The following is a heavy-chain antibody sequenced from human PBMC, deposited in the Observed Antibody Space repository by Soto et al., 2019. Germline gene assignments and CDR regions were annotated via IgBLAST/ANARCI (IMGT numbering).Heavy chain of an antibody. CDR3: ARHGAYTFSENFDF. CDR1: GYNFGGYW. CDR2: IDPTDSSS. V-gene: IGHV5-10-1*01. D-gene: IGHD3-10*01. Sequence: GESLKISCKGSGYNFGGYWISWVRQTPGKGLEWMGRIDPTDSSSNYNPSFEGHVTVSAEKSISTAYLECSSLKTSDTAIYYCARHGAYTFSENFDFWGQGTLVTVSS. J-gene: IGHJ4*02.